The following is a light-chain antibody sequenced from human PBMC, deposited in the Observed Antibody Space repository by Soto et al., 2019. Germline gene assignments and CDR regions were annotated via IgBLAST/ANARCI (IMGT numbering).Light chain of an antibody. J-gene: IGLJ2*01. Sequence: QSALTQPPSASGSPGQSVTISCTGNSSDVGGYKYVSWYQQHPGKAPKLMIFEVHKRPSGVPDRFSGSKSGNTASLTVSGLQAEDEADYYCSSYGGTNNLLFGGGTQLTVL. CDR2: EVH. CDR1: SSDVGGYKY. V-gene: IGLV2-8*01. CDR3: SSYGGTNNLL.